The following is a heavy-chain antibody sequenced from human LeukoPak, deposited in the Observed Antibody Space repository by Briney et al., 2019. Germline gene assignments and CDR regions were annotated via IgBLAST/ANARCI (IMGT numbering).Heavy chain of an antibody. CDR2: INAGNGNT. J-gene: IGHJ4*02. V-gene: IGHV1-3*03. CDR3: ARACGAGARGYSGYGGIDY. D-gene: IGHD5-12*01. Sequence: GASVKVTCTASGYTFTSYARHWVRQAPGQRLEWMGWINAGNGNTKYSQEFQGRVTITSDTSASIAYMELSSPGSESMAEYCCARACGAGARGYSGYGGIDYLGQGTLVTVSS. CDR1: GYTFTSYA.